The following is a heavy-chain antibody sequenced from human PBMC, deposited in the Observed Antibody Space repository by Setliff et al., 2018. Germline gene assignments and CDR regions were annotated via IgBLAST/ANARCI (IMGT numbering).Heavy chain of an antibody. J-gene: IGHJ5*01. CDR2: IYNIGET. CDR1: GFTFNNYA. V-gene: IGHV3-23*03. Sequence: GESLKISCAASGFTFNNYAMGWVRQAPGKGLEWVSVIYNIGETRYADSVKGRFTISRDKSKNTLYLHLSSLRVEDTATYYCARDRGGTNPWFDFWGQGTQVTVSS. CDR3: ARDRGGTNPWFDF. D-gene: IGHD3-10*01.